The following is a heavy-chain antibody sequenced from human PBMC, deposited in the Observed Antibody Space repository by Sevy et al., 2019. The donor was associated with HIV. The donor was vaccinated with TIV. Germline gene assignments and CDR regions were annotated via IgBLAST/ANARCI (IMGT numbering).Heavy chain of an antibody. V-gene: IGHV3-23*01. Sequence: GGSLRLSCAASGFTFSKYSMSWVRQPPGKGLEWVSTLSFGCGEINYAHSVKGRFTISRDNSKISVYLQMNNLRPEDTAVYYCAREGCTKPHDYWGQGTLVTVSS. D-gene: IGHD2-8*01. CDR1: GFTFSKYS. CDR3: AREGCTKPHDY. CDR2: LSFGCGEI. J-gene: IGHJ4*02.